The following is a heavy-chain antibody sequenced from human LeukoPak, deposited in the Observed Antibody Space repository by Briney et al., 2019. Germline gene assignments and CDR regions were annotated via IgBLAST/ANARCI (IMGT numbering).Heavy chain of an antibody. J-gene: IGHJ5*02. CDR3: ARGRITYYDFWRRNWFDP. V-gene: IGHV4-34*01. CDR2: INHSGST. Sequence: RPSETLSLTCAVYGGSFSGYYWSWIRQPPGKGLEWIGEINHSGSTNYNPSLKSRVTISVDTSKNQFSLKLSSVTAADTAVYYCARGRITYYDFWRRNWFDPWGQGTLVTVSS. D-gene: IGHD3-3*01. CDR1: GGSFSGYY.